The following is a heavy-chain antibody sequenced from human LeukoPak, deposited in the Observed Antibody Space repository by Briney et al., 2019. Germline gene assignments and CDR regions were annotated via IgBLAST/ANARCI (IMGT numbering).Heavy chain of an antibody. CDR1: GFTVSSNY. V-gene: IGHV3-53*01. D-gene: IGHD3-22*01. Sequence: GGSLRLSCAASGFTVSSNYMSWVRQAPGKGLEWVSVIYSGGSTYYADSVKGRFTISRDNSKNTLYLQMNSLRAEDTAVYYCAKDVYDRGVFDIWGQGTMVTVSS. CDR2: IYSGGST. CDR3: AKDVYDRGVFDI. J-gene: IGHJ3*02.